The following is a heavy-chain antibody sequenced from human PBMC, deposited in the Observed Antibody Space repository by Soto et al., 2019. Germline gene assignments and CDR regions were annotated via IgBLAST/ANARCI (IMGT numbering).Heavy chain of an antibody. J-gene: IGHJ4*02. CDR1: GFTVSSNY. CDR3: ARADYYDSSSFDY. Sequence: PGESLRLSCAASGFTVSSNYMSLVRQAPGKGLEWGSVIYSGGSTYYADSVKGRFTISRDNSKNTLYLQMNSLRAEDTAVYYCARADYYDSSSFDYWGQGTLVTVSS. V-gene: IGHV3-53*01. D-gene: IGHD3-22*01. CDR2: IYSGGST.